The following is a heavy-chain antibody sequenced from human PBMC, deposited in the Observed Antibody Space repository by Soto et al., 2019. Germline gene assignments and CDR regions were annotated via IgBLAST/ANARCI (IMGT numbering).Heavy chain of an antibody. CDR2: INPNSGGT. CDR3: GRVYRSRWPPYYYYGMDV. V-gene: IGHV1-2*02. Sequence: ASVKVSCKASGYTFTGYYMHWVRQAPGQGLEWMGWINPNSGGTNYAQKFQGRVTMTRDTSISTAYMELSRLRSDDTAVYYCGRVYRSRWPPYYYYGMDVCGQGTTVTV. J-gene: IGHJ6*02. CDR1: GYTFTGYY. D-gene: IGHD6-13*01.